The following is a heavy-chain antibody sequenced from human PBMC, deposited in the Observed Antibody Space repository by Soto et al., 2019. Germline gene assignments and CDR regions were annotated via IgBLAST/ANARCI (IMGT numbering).Heavy chain of an antibody. J-gene: IGHJ4*02. CDR3: ARAGYSSGWYGYLDY. Sequence: QVQLQESGPGLVKPSETLSLTCTVSGGSISSYYWSWIRQPPGKGLEWIGYIYYSGSTNYNPSLKSRVTISVATSKNQFSLKLSSVTAADPAVYYCARAGYSSGWYGYLDYWGQGTLVTVSS. CDR2: IYYSGST. CDR1: GGSISSYY. V-gene: IGHV4-59*01. D-gene: IGHD6-19*01.